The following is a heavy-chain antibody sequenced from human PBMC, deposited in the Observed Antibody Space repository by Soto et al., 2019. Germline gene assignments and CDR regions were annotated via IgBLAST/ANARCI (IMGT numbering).Heavy chain of an antibody. CDR3: AKVFASGSHPPHDY. J-gene: IGHJ4*02. V-gene: IGHV3-30*18. D-gene: IGHD3-10*01. CDR2: ISYDGSNK. Sequence: LRLSCAASGFTFSSYGMHWVRQAPDKGLEWVAVISYDGSNKYYADSVKGRFTISRDNSKNTLYLQMNSLRAEDTAVYYCAKVFASGSHPPHDYWGQGTLVTVYS. CDR1: GFTFSSYG.